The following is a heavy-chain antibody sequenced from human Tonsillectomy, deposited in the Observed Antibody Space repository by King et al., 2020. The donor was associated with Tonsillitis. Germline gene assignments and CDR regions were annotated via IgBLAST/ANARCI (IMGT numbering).Heavy chain of an antibody. J-gene: IGHJ4*02. CDR2: IFYSGST. CDR1: GGSINSSTYY. D-gene: IGHD5-18*01. V-gene: IGHV4-39*01. Sequence: LQLQESGPGLVKPSETLSLTCTVSGGSINSSTYYWGWIRQPPGKGLEWIGTIFYSGSTYYAPSIKSRVTISVDTTKNQFSLKLFSVTAADTALYYCSRQMLGYSYGRHPYYFDYWGQGTLVTVSS. CDR3: SRQMLGYSYGRHPYYFDY.